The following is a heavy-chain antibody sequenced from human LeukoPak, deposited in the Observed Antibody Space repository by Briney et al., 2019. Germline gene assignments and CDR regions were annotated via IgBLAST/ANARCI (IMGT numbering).Heavy chain of an antibody. CDR1: GFTFSSYS. V-gene: IGHV3-48*02. Sequence: GGSLRLSCAASGFTFSSYSMNWVRQAPGKGLEGVSYISSSSSMIYYADSVRGRFTISRDNAKNSLYLQMKSLRDEDTAIYYCARDYGDLPARVPYFDYWGQGTLVTVSS. D-gene: IGHD4-17*01. CDR2: ISSSSSMI. CDR3: ARDYGDLPARVPYFDY. J-gene: IGHJ4*02.